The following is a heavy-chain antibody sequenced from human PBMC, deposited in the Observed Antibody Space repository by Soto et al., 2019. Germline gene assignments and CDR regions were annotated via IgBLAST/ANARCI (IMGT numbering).Heavy chain of an antibody. CDR1: GYTFTTYG. Sequence: ASVKVSCKASGYTFTTYGISWVRQAPGQGLEWMGWISTYNGNTIYAQNLQGRVTVTTDTSTNTAYMELRSLRSDDTAVYYCVRDELHCTRGVCYTAYYFDYWGQGTLVTVSS. J-gene: IGHJ4*02. V-gene: IGHV1-18*04. D-gene: IGHD2-8*01. CDR3: VRDELHCTRGVCYTAYYFDY. CDR2: ISTYNGNT.